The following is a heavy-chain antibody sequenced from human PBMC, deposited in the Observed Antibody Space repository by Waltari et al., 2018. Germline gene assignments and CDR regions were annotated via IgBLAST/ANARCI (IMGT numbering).Heavy chain of an antibody. CDR3: ASNPTGGYSSSFYYFDY. J-gene: IGHJ4*02. D-gene: IGHD6-6*01. CDR2: MNPNSGNT. CDR1: GYTVTSYD. Sequence: QVQLVQSGAEVKKPVASVKVSCKASGYTVTSYDINWVRQATGKGLEWMGWMNPNSGNTGYAQKFQGRVTITRNTSISTAYMELSSLRSEDTAVYYCASNPTGGYSSSFYYFDYWGQGTLVTVSS. V-gene: IGHV1-8*03.